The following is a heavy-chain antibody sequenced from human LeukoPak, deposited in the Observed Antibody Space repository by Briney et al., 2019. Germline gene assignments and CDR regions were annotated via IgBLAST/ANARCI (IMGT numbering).Heavy chain of an antibody. J-gene: IGHJ4*02. Sequence: GGPLRLSCAASGFTFSNYAMTWVRQAPGKGLEGVSSILAGGTNTQYADSVRGRFTISRDNSKNTLYLQMNSLRAEDTALYHCATHQATGAHSKFDYWGQGTLVTVSS. V-gene: IGHV3-23*01. D-gene: IGHD7-27*01. CDR3: ATHQATGAHSKFDY. CDR2: ILAGGTNT. CDR1: GFTFSNYA.